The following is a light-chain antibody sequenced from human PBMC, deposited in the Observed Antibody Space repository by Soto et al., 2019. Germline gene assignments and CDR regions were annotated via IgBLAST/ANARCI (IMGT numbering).Light chain of an antibody. CDR1: QSVLYSANNLNY. Sequence: DIVMSQSPDSLAVSLGERATINCKSNQSVLYSANNLNYLAWYQQQPGQPPKELIYWASTRESGVPDRCSGSGSPKDFTLYICGLDAEDVAVTDCQQYFATAVSCGGGTKVEI. CDR2: WAS. CDR3: QQYFATAVS. J-gene: IGKJ4*01. V-gene: IGKV4-1*01.